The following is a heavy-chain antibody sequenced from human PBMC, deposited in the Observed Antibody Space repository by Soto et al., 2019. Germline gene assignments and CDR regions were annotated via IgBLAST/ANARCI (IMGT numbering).Heavy chain of an antibody. CDR1: GFTFSSYE. D-gene: IGHD4-17*01. CDR3: ARDDYGGNSNAFDI. V-gene: IGHV3-48*03. CDR2: ISSSGSTI. Sequence: AGGSLRLSCAASGFTFSSYEMNWVRQAPGKGLEWVSYISSSGSTIYYADSVKGRFTISRDNAKNSLYLQMNSLRAEDTAVYYCARDDYGGNSNAFDIWGQGTMVTVSS. J-gene: IGHJ3*02.